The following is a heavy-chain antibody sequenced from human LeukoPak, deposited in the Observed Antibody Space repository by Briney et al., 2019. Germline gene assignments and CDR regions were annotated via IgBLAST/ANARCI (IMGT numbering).Heavy chain of an antibody. CDR1: GFTSIAYA. CDR2: ISGGGVTT. CDR3: AKERIAVAVPAGFDY. Sequence: GGSLRLSCVGSGFTSIAYALTWARQAPGKGLEWVSGISGGGVTTYYADSVKGRFTISRDNSKNTLYLQMNSLRAEDTAVYYCAKERIAVAVPAGFDYWGQGTLVTVSS. V-gene: IGHV3-23*01. D-gene: IGHD6-19*01. J-gene: IGHJ4*02.